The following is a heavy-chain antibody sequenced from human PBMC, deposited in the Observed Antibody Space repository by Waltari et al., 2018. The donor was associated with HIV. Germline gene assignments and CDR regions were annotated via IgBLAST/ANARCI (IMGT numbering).Heavy chain of an antibody. CDR2: IYYSGST. CDR1: GGSLRSSSYY. V-gene: IGHV4-39*01. D-gene: IGHD3-16*01. Sequence: QLQLQESGPGLVKPSATLSLTCPVSGGSLRSSSYYWGWLRQPPGKGLEWIGSIYYSGSTYYNPSLKSRVTISVDTSKNQFSLKLSSVTAADTAVYYCARRPGGNAFDIWGQGTMVTVSS. J-gene: IGHJ3*02. CDR3: ARRPGGNAFDI.